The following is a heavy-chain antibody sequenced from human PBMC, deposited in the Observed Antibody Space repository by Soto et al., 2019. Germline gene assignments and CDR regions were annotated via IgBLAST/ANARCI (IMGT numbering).Heavy chain of an antibody. V-gene: IGHV4-59*01. CDR1: GGSISSYS. D-gene: IGHD3-10*01. CDR3: ARVLWESNWCGT. J-gene: IGHJ5*02. CDR2: IYYSGST. Sequence: PSETLSLTCTVSGGSISSYSWSWIRQPPGKGLEWIGDIYYSGSTNYNPSLKSRATIPVDTSQSQFSLKLSSVNAADTAGYYCARVLWESNWCGTRGQGTL.